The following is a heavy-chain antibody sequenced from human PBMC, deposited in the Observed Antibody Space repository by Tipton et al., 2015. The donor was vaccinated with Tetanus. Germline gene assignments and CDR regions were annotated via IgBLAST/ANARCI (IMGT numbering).Heavy chain of an antibody. CDR1: GYIFTAYY. D-gene: IGHD6-19*01. CDR2: INPNGGGT. J-gene: IGHJ3*02. CDR3: ARAGRKYSGAWYDAAFDM. Sequence: QVQLVQSGAEVKKPGASVKVSCEASGYIFTAYYTHWVRQASGQGLEWIDSINPNGGGTKYAQMFQGRVTMTRDTSITTAYMELSGLRSDDTAMYYCARAGRKYSGAWYDAAFDMWGQGTMVTVSS. V-gene: IGHV1-2*02.